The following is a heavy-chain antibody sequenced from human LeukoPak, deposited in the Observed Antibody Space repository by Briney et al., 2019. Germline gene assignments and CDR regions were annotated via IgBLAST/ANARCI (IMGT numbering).Heavy chain of an antibody. J-gene: IGHJ4*02. CDR1: GFIFSDYY. D-gene: IGHD3-10*01. Sequence: GGSLRLSCAVSGFIFSDYYMSWIRQAPGKGLEWVSYISSGSTIYYADSVKGRFTVSRDNAKNSLYLQMNSLRAEDTAVYYCARDRELFGRDGKGSDYWGQGTLVTVSS. CDR3: ARDRELFGRDGKGSDY. CDR2: ISSGSTI. V-gene: IGHV3-11*01.